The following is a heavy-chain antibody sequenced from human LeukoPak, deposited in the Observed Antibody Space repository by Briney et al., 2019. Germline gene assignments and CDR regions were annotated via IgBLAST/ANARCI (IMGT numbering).Heavy chain of an antibody. CDR2: INPSGGST. J-gene: IGHJ6*03. Sequence: ASVKVSCKASGYTFSSYYMHWVRQAPGEGLEWMGIINPSGGSTSYAQKFQGRVTMTRDMSTSTVHMELSSLRSEDTAVYYCARVAAEVVGVGAIGFGWLRRDYYYMDVWGKGTPVTVSS. CDR1: GYTFSSYY. D-gene: IGHD5-12*01. CDR3: ARVAAEVVGVGAIGFGWLRRDYYYMDV. V-gene: IGHV1-46*01.